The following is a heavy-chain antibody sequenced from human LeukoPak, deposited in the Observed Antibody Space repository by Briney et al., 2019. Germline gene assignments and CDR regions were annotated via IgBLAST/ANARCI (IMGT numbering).Heavy chain of an antibody. D-gene: IGHD2-21*01. V-gene: IGHV3-30-3*01. CDR3: AREVIPRGPFDY. CDR1: GFTVSSNY. J-gene: IGHJ4*02. Sequence: GGSLRLSCAASGFTVSSNYMSWVRQAPGKGLEWVAVISYDGSNKYYADSVKGRFTISRDNSKNTLYLQMNSLRAEDTAVYYCAREVIPRGPFDYWGQGTLVTVSS. CDR2: ISYDGSNK.